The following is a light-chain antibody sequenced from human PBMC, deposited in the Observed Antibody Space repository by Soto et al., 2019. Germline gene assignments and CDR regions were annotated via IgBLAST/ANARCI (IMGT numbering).Light chain of an antibody. V-gene: IGKV3-11*01. Sequence: IVMTQCPSTLSLSPGERATLSCRASQRFXSYLAWYQQKPGQAPRVLTDDASNRATGSPARLSGSGSGTDFTLTISSLDPEDFSVYYCQQRSNWPCTFGGGTKVDIK. CDR2: DAS. CDR1: QRFXSY. J-gene: IGKJ4*01. CDR3: QQRSNWPCT.